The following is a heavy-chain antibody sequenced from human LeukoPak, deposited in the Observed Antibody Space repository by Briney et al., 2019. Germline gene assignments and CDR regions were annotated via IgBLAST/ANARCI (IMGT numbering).Heavy chain of an antibody. CDR2: ISSSSGHI. D-gene: IGHD3-22*01. V-gene: IGHV3-21*01. Sequence: PGGSLRLSCAASGSTFSTYNMNWVRQAPGKGLEWVSSISSSSGHIYYADPVKGRFTISRDNAKNSLYLQMNSLRAEDTAVYYCARDVYYDSSGYYHWGQGTLVTVSS. CDR1: GSTFSTYN. J-gene: IGHJ4*02. CDR3: ARDVYYDSSGYYH.